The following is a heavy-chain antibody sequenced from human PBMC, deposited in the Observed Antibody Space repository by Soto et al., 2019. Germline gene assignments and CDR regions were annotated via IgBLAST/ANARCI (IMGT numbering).Heavy chain of an antibody. CDR3: ASLGITMVRGVPAEYYFDY. J-gene: IGHJ4*02. V-gene: IGHV4-31*03. D-gene: IGHD3-10*01. Sequence: SETLSLTCTVSGGSISSGGYYWSWIRQHPGKGLEWIGYIYYSGSTYYNPSLKSRVTISVDTSKNQFSLKLSSVTAADTAVYYCASLGITMVRGVPAEYYFDYWGQGTLVTVSS. CDR2: IYYSGST. CDR1: GGSISSGGYY.